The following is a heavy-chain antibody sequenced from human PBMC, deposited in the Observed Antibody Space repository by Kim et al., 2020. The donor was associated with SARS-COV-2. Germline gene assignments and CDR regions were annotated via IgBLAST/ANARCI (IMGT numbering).Heavy chain of an antibody. D-gene: IGHD5-18*01. CDR2: ISYDGSNT. CDR1: GFTFSSYG. CDR3: AKPFRIQLCLAPIIDY. Sequence: GGSLRLSCAASGFTFSSYGMHWVRQAPGKGLEWVAVISYDGSNTYYADSVKGRFTISRDNSKNTLYLQMNSLRAEDTAVYYCAKPFRIQLCLAPIIDYWGQGTLVPVPS. J-gene: IGHJ4*02. V-gene: IGHV3-30*18.